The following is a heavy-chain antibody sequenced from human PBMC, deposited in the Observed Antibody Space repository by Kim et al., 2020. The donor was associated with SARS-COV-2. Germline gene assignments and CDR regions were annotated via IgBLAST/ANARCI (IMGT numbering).Heavy chain of an antibody. CDR2: IYYSGST. J-gene: IGHJ5*02. CDR1: GGSITSYY. CDR3: VREPAS. Sequence: SETLSLTCTVSGGSITSYYWSWIRQPPGKGLEWIGSIYYSGSTYYNPSLKSRVTISVDTSKNQFSLKPSSVTAADTAVYYCVREPASWGQGTLVTVSS. V-gene: IGHV4-59*05.